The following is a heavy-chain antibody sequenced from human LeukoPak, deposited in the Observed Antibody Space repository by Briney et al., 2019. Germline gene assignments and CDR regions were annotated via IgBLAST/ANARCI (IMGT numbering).Heavy chain of an antibody. J-gene: IGHJ4*02. CDR1: GFTLGVFA. D-gene: IGHD3-16*01. Sequence: RSLRPSCTPAGFTLGVFAMSWVSPAPENWRGWGGFIITKAYGGTTKYAAYVKGRVTISRDDSKSIAYMQMNSLKTEDTAVYYCARGRRYTYAYCFDYWGQGTLVTVSS. V-gene: IGHV3-49*04. CDR3: ARGRRYTYAYCFDY. CDR2: IITKAYGGTT.